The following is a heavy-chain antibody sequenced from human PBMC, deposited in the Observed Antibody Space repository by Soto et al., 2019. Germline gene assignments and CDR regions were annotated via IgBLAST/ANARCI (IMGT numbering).Heavy chain of an antibody. CDR3: SKVGTYYYYGMDV. CDR1: GGSISGYY. V-gene: IGHV4-59*08. Sequence: PSDTLSLTCAVYGGSISGYYWTRIRQPPGTGLEWIGEIYYSGSTNYNPSLKSRVTISVDTSKNQFSLKLSSVTAADTAVYYCSKVGTYYYYGMDVWGQGTTVNVSS. J-gene: IGHJ6*02. D-gene: IGHD2-2*01. CDR2: IYYSGST.